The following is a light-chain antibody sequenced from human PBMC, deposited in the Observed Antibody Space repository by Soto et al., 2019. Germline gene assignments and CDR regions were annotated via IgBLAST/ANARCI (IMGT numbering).Light chain of an antibody. CDR1: QSVSNN. CDR3: QQYNKWPLT. Sequence: EIVMTQSPATLSVSPGERATLSCRASQSVSNNLAWYQQKPGQAPRLLIYFASTRATGIPARFSDSGSGTEFTLTINSLQSEDFAVYYCQQYNKWPLTCGGGTKVETK. V-gene: IGKV3-15*01. CDR2: FAS. J-gene: IGKJ4*01.